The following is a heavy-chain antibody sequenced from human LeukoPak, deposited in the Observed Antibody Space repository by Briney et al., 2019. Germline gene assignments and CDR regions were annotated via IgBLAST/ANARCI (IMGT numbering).Heavy chain of an antibody. CDR3: ARGGRLLDGYNSYFQH. Sequence: ASVKVSCKASGGTFSSYAFTWVRQAPGQGLEWMGRITPIFNTSNYAQKFQGRVTITADESTRTAYMVLSSLRSEDTAVYYCARGGRLLDGYNSYFQHWGQGTLVTVSS. V-gene: IGHV1-69*13. CDR2: ITPIFNTS. CDR1: GGTFSSYA. D-gene: IGHD5-24*01. J-gene: IGHJ1*01.